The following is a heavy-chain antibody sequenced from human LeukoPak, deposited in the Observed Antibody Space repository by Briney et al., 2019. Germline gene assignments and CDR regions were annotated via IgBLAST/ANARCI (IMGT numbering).Heavy chain of an antibody. Sequence: SETLSLTCAVYGGSFSGYYCSWIRQPPGKGLEWIGEINHSGSTNYNPSLKSRVTISVDTSKNQFSLKLSAVTAADTAVYYCARVQIRITIRGVVTPLHFDYWGQGTLVTVSS. CDR1: GGSFSGYY. CDR3: ARVQIRITIRGVVTPLHFDY. D-gene: IGHD3-3*01. J-gene: IGHJ4*02. CDR2: INHSGST. V-gene: IGHV4-34*01.